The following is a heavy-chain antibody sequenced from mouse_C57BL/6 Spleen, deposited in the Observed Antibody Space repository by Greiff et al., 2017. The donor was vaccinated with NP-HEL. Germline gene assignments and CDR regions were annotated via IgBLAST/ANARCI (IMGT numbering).Heavy chain of an antibody. CDR3: ERMARTIN. J-gene: IGHJ2*01. V-gene: IGHV5-6-3*01. Sequence: EVQLVESGGGLVQPGGSLKLSCAASGFTLSSYGMSWVRPTPDKRLEFVATINSNGGSTYYPDSVKGRLTISRDNAKNTLYLQRSSLKSEDTAMYYCERMARTINWSQGTTQTVSS. CDR1: GFTLSSYG. CDR2: INSNGGST.